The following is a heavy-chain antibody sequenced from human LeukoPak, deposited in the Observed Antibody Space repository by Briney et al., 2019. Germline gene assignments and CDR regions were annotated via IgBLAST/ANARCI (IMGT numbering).Heavy chain of an antibody. CDR2: IKTDGSQI. CDR3: AREGWIGENYYYYYMDV. Sequence: GGSLRLSCVASGFTFSNYWMTWVRQAPGKGLEWVANIKTDGSQIYYVDSVKGRFTISRDNAKNSLYLQMNGLRAEDTAVYYCAREGWIGENYYYYYMDVWGKGTTVTISS. D-gene: IGHD3-3*01. J-gene: IGHJ6*03. V-gene: IGHV3-7*01. CDR1: GFTFSNYW.